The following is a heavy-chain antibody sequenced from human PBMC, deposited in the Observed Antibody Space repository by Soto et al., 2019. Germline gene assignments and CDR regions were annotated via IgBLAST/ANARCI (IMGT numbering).Heavy chain of an antibody. J-gene: IGHJ4*02. CDR1: GFTFSDYY. D-gene: IGHD2-8*01. CDR3: ASGTNGAFFVY. Sequence: QVQLVESGGGLVKPGGSLRLSCAASGFTFSDYYMSWIRQAPGKGLEWVSYISSRSSTIFYADSVKGRFTISRDNVKNSLYXQMNSLRAEDTAVYYCASGTNGAFFVYWGQGILVTVSS. V-gene: IGHV3-11*01. CDR2: ISSRSSTI.